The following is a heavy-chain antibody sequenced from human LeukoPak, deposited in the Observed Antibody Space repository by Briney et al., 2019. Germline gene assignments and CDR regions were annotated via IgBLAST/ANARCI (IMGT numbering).Heavy chain of an antibody. Sequence: NTSETLSLTCTVSGGSISSYYWSWIRQPPGKGLEWIGYIYYSGSTNYNPSLKSRVTISVDTSKNQFSLKLSSVTAADTAVYYCARQTGSGLFILPGGQGTLVTVSS. CDR2: IYYSGST. CDR1: GGSISSYY. CDR3: ARQTGSGLFILP. V-gene: IGHV4-59*08. J-gene: IGHJ4*02. D-gene: IGHD3/OR15-3a*01.